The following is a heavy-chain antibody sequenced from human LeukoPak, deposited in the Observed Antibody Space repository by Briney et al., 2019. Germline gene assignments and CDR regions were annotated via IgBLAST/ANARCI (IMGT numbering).Heavy chain of an antibody. CDR1: GGSISSNNW. V-gene: IGHV4-4*02. D-gene: IGHD6-19*01. J-gene: IGHJ4*02. Sequence: SETLSLTCAVSGGSISSNNWWSWVRQPPGKGLEWIGEIYHSDYTNYNPSLKSRVTISVDKSKNQFSLKLSSVTAADTAVYYCARRSPGPVAGTYLDYWGQGTLVTVSS. CDR3: ARRSPGPVAGTYLDY. CDR2: IYHSDYT.